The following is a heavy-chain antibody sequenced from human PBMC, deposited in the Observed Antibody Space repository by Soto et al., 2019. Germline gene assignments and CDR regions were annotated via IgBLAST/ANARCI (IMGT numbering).Heavy chain of an antibody. V-gene: IGHV4-61*03. CDR2: IYYSGST. J-gene: IGHJ3*02. D-gene: IGHD2-21*01. CDR3: ARNRDCYNDDAFDI. Sequence: QVQLQESGPGLVKPSETLSLTCTVSGGSVSSGSYYWRWIRQPPGKGLEGIGYIYYSGSTNCNPSRKSRVTISVDTSKNHFALKLSSVTAADTAVYYCARNRDCYNDDAFDIWGQGTMVTVSS. CDR1: GGSVSSGSYY.